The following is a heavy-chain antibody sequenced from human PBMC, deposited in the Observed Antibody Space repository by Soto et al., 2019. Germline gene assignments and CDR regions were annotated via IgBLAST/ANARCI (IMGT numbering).Heavy chain of an antibody. CDR1: GGTFSGYY. CDR3: ARESGGDFSGGSCYPTYCYCYMDV. CDR2: INHSGST. D-gene: IGHD2-15*01. V-gene: IGHV4-34*01. J-gene: IGHJ6*03. Sequence: SETLSLTCAVYGGTFSGYYLSWIRQPPGKGLEWIGEINHSGSTNYNPSLKSQVTISVDTSKNQFSLKLSSVTAADTAVYYCARESGGDFSGGSCYPTYCYCYMDVWGKGTRVTVSS.